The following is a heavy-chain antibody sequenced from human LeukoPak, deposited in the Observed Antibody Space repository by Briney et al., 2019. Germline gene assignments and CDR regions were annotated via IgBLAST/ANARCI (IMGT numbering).Heavy chain of an antibody. D-gene: IGHD4-11*01. CDR3: ARVQVTANCFDP. J-gene: IGHJ5*02. CDR2: INLGGSS. CDR1: GGPLSGYY. Sequence: PSETLSLTCAVHGGPLSGYYWSWLRQPPGKGLEWIGEINLGGSSNYNPSLKTRVTMSVDTSKNQFSLKEKSVTAADTAVYYCARVQVTANCFDPWGQGTLVTVSS. V-gene: IGHV4-34*01.